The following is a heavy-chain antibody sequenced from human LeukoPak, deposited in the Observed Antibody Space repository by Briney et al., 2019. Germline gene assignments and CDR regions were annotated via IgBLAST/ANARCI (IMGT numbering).Heavy chain of an antibody. CDR2: INPNSGGT. Sequence: ASVKVSCKASGYTFTGYYMHWVRQAPGQGLEWMGWINPNSGGTNYTQKFQGWVTMTRDTSISTAYMELSSLRSEDTAVYYCARECAEVIGGKLYYDFWSGTSIWYCYWGQRTLVTVSS. CDR3: ARECAEVIGGKLYYDFWSGTSIWYCY. D-gene: IGHD3-3*01. J-gene: IGHJ4*02. CDR1: GYTFTGYY. V-gene: IGHV1-2*04.